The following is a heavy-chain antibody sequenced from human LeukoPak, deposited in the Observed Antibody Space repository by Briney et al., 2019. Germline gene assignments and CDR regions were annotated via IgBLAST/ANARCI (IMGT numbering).Heavy chain of an antibody. D-gene: IGHD5-18*01. CDR1: GFTFSTYA. Sequence: GGSLRLSCAASGFTFSTYAMHWVRQAPGKGLEYVSAISSNGGSTYYANSVKGRFTISRDNSKNTLYLQMNSLRTEDTAVYYCARAGGTAMVSSLPLRTFDYWGQGTLVTVSS. CDR2: ISSNGGST. CDR3: ARAGGTAMVSSLPLRTFDY. J-gene: IGHJ4*02. V-gene: IGHV3-64*01.